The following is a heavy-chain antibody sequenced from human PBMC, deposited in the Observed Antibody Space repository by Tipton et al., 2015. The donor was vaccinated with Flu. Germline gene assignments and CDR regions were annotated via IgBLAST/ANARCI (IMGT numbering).Heavy chain of an antibody. CDR3: ARPSEDVSGTYDAFDI. V-gene: IGHV4-39*01. J-gene: IGHJ3*02. CDR1: GASISGSSFF. D-gene: IGHD1-26*01. CDR2: INYYGRT. Sequence: TLSLTCTVSGASISGSSFFWGWIRQAPGKGLEFIGSINYYGRTFYSSSLNSRVTIFVDPSKNQFSLQLWSVTAADTAMYYCARPSEDVSGTYDAFDIWGRGTMVTVSS.